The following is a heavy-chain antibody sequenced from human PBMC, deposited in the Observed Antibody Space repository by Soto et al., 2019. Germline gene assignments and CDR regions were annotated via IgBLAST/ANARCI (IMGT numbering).Heavy chain of an antibody. CDR1: AFTFNNYA. CDR3: AKCCFSDSSGDFYDY. CDR2: IGGSGRTT. V-gene: IGHV3-23*01. D-gene: IGHD3-22*01. Sequence: EVQLLESGGGLVQPGGSLSLSCAASAFTFNNYAMSWVRQAPGKGLEWVSGIGGSGRTTYYADSVKGRFTISRDNSNNTLFLQMNRLRAEDTGVYDCAKCCFSDSSGDFYDYWGQGTLVTVSS. J-gene: IGHJ4*02.